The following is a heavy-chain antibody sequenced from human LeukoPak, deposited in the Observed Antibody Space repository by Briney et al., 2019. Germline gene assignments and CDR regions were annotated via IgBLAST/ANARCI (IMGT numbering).Heavy chain of an antibody. D-gene: IGHD1-26*01. J-gene: IGHJ6*02. Sequence: GGSLRLSCAASGFTFSSYAMSWVRQAPGKGLEWVSAISGSGGSTYYADSVKGRFTISRDNSKNTLYLQMNSLRAEDTAVYYCATSGEDSGSWNTYYYGMDVWGQGTTVTVSS. CDR2: ISGSGGST. CDR1: GFTFSSYA. V-gene: IGHV3-23*01. CDR3: ATSGEDSGSWNTYYYGMDV.